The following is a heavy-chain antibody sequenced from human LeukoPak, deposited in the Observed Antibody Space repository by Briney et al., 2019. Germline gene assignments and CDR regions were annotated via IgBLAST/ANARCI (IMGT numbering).Heavy chain of an antibody. CDR1: GYSISSGYY. Sequence: PSETLSLTCTVSGYSISSGYYWGWIRQPPGKGLEWIGRIYHSGSTYYNPSLKSRVTISVDTSKNQFSLKLSSVTAADTAVFYCARRPRYSSTWYRGDYFDYWGQGTLVTVSS. CDR3: ARRPRYSSTWYRGDYFDY. D-gene: IGHD6-13*01. CDR2: IYHSGST. J-gene: IGHJ4*02. V-gene: IGHV4-38-2*02.